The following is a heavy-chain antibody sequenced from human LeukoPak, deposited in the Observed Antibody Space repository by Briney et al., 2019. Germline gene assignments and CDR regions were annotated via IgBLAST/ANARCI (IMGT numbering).Heavy chain of an antibody. CDR1: GFTFSSYW. Sequence: GGSLRLSCAASGFTFSSYWMHWVRQAPGKELVWVSCINSDGSSTSYADSVKGRFTISRDNAKNTLYLQMNRLRAEDTAVYYCARGLGYCSSTSCPTEFFDPWGQGTLVTVSS. CDR3: ARGLGYCSSTSCPTEFFDP. J-gene: IGHJ5*02. D-gene: IGHD2-2*01. CDR2: INSDGSST. V-gene: IGHV3-74*01.